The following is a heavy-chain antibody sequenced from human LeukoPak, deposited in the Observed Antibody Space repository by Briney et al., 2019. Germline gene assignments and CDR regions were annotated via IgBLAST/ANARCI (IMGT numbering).Heavy chain of an antibody. CDR1: GFTFSSYW. CDR2: IKQDGREK. Sequence: GGSLRLSCAASGFTFSSYWMSWVRQAPGKGLEWVANIKQDGREKYYVDSVEGRFTISRDNAKNSLYLQMNSLRAADTAVYYCARRPFYGDSYYFDYWGQGTLVTVSS. D-gene: IGHD4-17*01. J-gene: IGHJ4*02. V-gene: IGHV3-7*03. CDR3: ARRPFYGDSYYFDY.